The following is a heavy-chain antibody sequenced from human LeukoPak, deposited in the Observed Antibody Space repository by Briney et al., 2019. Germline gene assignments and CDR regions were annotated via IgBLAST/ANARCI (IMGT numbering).Heavy chain of an antibody. CDR2: IHHSGNS. Sequence: SETLSLTCTVSGASVTDYYWSWIRQSPGKGLEWISYIHHSGNSDYNPSLRSRVTTSLDTSKNQFTLNLISVTAADTAVYYCTRGHWGLQSWSQGTLVTVSS. CDR3: TRGHWGLQS. CDR1: GASVTDYY. D-gene: IGHD7-27*01. J-gene: IGHJ5*02. V-gene: IGHV4-59*02.